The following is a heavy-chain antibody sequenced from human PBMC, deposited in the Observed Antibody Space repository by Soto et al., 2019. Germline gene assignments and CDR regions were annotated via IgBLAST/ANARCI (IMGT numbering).Heavy chain of an antibody. D-gene: IGHD4-4*01. V-gene: IGHV4-59*08. CDR3: ARRGKVITTNYGMDV. CDR1: GGSISTYW. J-gene: IGHJ6*02. CDR2: IYYSGST. Sequence: SETLSLTCTVSGGSISTYWWSWIRQPPGKGLEWIGYIYYSGSTNYNPSLKSRVTISVDTSKNQFSLKLSSVTAADTAVYYCARRGKVITTNYGMDVWGQGTTVTVSS.